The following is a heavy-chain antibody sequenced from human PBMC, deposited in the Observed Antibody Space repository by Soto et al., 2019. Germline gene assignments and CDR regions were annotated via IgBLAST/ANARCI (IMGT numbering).Heavy chain of an antibody. D-gene: IGHD3-10*01. V-gene: IGHV3-33*01. CDR1: GFTFSSYG. J-gene: IGHJ6*02. Sequence: QVQLVESGGGVVQPGRSLRLSCAASGFTFSSYGMHWVRQAPGKGLEWVAVIWYDGSNKYYADSVKGRFTISRDNSKNTLDLQMNSLRAEDTAVYYCARDGVMVRGVIGTYYYYGMDVWGQGTTVTVSS. CDR3: ARDGVMVRGVIGTYYYYGMDV. CDR2: IWYDGSNK.